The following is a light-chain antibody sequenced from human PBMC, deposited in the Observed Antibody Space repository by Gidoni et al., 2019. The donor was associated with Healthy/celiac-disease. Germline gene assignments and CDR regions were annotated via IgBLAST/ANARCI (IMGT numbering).Light chain of an antibody. CDR3: QSYDSSLSHVV. CDR2: GNS. CDR1: STNIGAGYD. Sequence: QSVLTQPPSVSGAPGQRVTSSCTGRSTNIGAGYDVHWYQQVPGTAPKLLIYGNSNRPSGVPDRFSGSKSGTSASLASTGLQAEDEADYYCQSYDSSLSHVVFGGGTKLTVL. V-gene: IGLV1-40*01. J-gene: IGLJ2*01.